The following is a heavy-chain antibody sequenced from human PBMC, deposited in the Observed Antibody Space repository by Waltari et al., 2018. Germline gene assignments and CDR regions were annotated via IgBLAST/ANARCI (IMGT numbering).Heavy chain of an antibody. CDR3: ATHRPGGYGMDV. Sequence: EVQLMESGGGLVLPGGSLRLSCAAAGFTFSSYWMHWVRQVPGKWRVWVSAITSDGGRTRYADSVKGRFTISRDNAKNTLYLQMNSLRADDTAVYYCATHRPGGYGMDVWGHGTTVTVSS. J-gene: IGHJ6*02. CDR1: GFTFSSYW. D-gene: IGHD2-15*01. V-gene: IGHV3-74*01. CDR2: ITSDGGRT.